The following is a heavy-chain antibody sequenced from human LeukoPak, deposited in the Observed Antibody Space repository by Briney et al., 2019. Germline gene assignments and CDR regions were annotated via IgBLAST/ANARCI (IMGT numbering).Heavy chain of an antibody. Sequence: ASVKVSCMASGGTFSSYAISWVRQAPGQGLEWMRIISPSGGSTSYAQKFQGRVTMTRDTSTSTVYMELSSLRSEDTAVYYCARGKYQLLQNWFDPWGQGTLVTVSS. J-gene: IGHJ5*02. D-gene: IGHD2-2*01. CDR3: ARGKYQLLQNWFDP. CDR2: ISPSGGST. CDR1: GGTFSSYA. V-gene: IGHV1-46*01.